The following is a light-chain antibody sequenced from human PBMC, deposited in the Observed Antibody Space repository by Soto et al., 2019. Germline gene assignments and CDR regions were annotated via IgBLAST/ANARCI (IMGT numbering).Light chain of an antibody. CDR3: QQYHTYSWT. Sequence: DIQMTQSPSTLSASVGDRVTITCGASQSISDWLAWYQQKPGKAPNLLIFKASNLESGVPSRFSGSGSGTEFTLTISSLQPDDFATYYCQQYHTYSWTFGQGTNVDI. CDR2: KAS. V-gene: IGKV1-5*03. J-gene: IGKJ1*01. CDR1: QSISDW.